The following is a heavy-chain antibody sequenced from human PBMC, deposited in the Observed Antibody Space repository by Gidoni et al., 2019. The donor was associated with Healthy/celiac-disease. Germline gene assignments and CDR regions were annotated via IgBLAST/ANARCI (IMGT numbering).Heavy chain of an antibody. CDR2: IYYSGST. CDR1: GGSISSSSYY. Sequence: QLQLQESGPGLVKPSETLSLTCTVSGGSISSSSYYWGWIRQPPGKGLEWFGSIYYSGSTYYHPSLKSRVTISVDTSKNQFSLKLSSVTAADTAVYYCASLGEMATILFDYWGQGTLVTVPS. V-gene: IGHV4-39*01. J-gene: IGHJ4*02. CDR3: ASLGEMATILFDY. D-gene: IGHD5-12*01.